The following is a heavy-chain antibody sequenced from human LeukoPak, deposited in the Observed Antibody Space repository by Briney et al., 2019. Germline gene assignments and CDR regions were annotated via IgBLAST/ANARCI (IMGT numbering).Heavy chain of an antibody. J-gene: IGHJ4*02. Sequence: GASVKVSCKASGGTFSSYAISWVRQAPGQGLEWRGRIIPILGIANYAQKFQGRVTITADKSTSTAYMELSSLRSEDTAVYYCARSQLGYCSGGSCQLLDYWGQGTLVTVSS. CDR3: ARSQLGYCSGGSCQLLDY. CDR1: GGTFSSYA. CDR2: IIPILGIA. V-gene: IGHV1-69*04. D-gene: IGHD2-15*01.